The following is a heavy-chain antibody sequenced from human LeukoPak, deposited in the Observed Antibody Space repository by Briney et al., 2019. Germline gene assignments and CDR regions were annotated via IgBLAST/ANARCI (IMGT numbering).Heavy chain of an antibody. D-gene: IGHD4-23*01. J-gene: IGHJ6*03. CDR1: GFGFSTFG. V-gene: IGHV3-33*03. Sequence: GGSLRLSCAASGFGFSTFGMHWVRQAPGKGLEWVAAIWSDGSNQFYAESVKGRFTISRDNSKNTPYLQMNSLRAEDTAVYSCARWSRIDILFYYHMDVWGKGTRVTVSS. CDR3: ARWSRIDILFYYHMDV. CDR2: IWSDGSNQ.